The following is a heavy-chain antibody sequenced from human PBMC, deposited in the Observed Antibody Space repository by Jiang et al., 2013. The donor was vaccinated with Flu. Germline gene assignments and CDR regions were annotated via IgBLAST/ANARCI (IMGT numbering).Heavy chain of an antibody. CDR3: ARSPDYGDYAGAQDV. J-gene: IGHJ6*04. Sequence: KPTQTLTLTCTFSGFSLSTSGMCVSWIRQPPGKALEWLALIDWDDDKYYSTSLKTRLTISKDTSKNQVVLTMTNMDPVDTATYYCARSPDYGDYAGAQDVWGKGTTVTVSS. CDR2: IDWDDDK. V-gene: IGHV2-70*01. CDR1: GFSLSTSGMC. D-gene: IGHD4-17*01.